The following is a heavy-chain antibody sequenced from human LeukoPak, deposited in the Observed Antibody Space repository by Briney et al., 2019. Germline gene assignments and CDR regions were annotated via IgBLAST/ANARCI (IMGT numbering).Heavy chain of an antibody. V-gene: IGHV3-9*01. Sequence: GGSLRLSCAASGFTFDDYAMHWVRQAPGKGREWVSGISWNSGSIGYADSVKGRFTISRDNAKNSLYLQMSSLRAEDTAVYFCARGVPSGVDYFDYWGQGTLVTVSS. J-gene: IGHJ4*02. CDR1: GFTFDDYA. CDR3: ARGVPSGVDYFDY. D-gene: IGHD6-19*01. CDR2: ISWNSGSI.